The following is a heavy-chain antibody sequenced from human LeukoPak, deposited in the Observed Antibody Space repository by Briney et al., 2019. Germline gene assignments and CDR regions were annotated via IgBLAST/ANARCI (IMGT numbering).Heavy chain of an antibody. J-gene: IGHJ6*02. CDR3: ARGRGDTAMVLLDYGMDV. Sequence: GGSLRLSCAASGFTFSSYGMHWVRQAPGKGLDWVAVIWYDGSNKYYADSVKGRFTISRDNSKNTLYLQMNSLRAEDTAVYYCARGRGDTAMVLLDYGMDVWGQGTTVTVSS. CDR1: GFTFSSYG. D-gene: IGHD5-18*01. V-gene: IGHV3-33*01. CDR2: IWYDGSNK.